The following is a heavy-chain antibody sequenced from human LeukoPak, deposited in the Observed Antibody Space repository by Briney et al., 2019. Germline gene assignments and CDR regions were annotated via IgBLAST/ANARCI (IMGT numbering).Heavy chain of an antibody. D-gene: IGHD3-16*01. CDR2: IRSESEGGTT. Sequence: GGSLRLSCEASGFTFSNAGMSWVRQAPGRGLEWVGHIRSESEGGTTDYADPVKGRFSISRDDSKNTLKLQKSSLKTDDTAVYYCATGGSILANWGQGTLVTVSS. CDR1: GFTFSNAG. V-gene: IGHV3-15*01. J-gene: IGHJ4*02. CDR3: ATGGSILAN.